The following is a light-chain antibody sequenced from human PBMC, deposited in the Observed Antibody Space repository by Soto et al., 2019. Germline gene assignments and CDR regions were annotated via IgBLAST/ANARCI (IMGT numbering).Light chain of an antibody. CDR1: QSVFYSSKTKNY. CDR2: WAS. J-gene: IGKJ3*01. V-gene: IGKV4-1*01. CDR3: QQYYSMPFT. Sequence: DIVMTQSPDSLAVSLGERATINCRSSQSVFYSSKTKNYLAWYQQKPGQPPKLLIYWASTRESWVPDRFSGSGSGTDFTLTISSLQAEDVAVYYCQQYYSMPFTFGPGTKVGIK.